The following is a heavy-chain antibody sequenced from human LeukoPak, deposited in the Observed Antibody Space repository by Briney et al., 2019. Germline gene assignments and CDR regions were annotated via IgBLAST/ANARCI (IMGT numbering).Heavy chain of an antibody. J-gene: IGHJ6*04. CDR3: AKAGSGSYYKSRSGMDV. V-gene: IGHV3-64D*06. CDR1: GFTFSSYA. D-gene: IGHD3-10*01. Sequence: GGSLRLSCSASGFTFSSYAMHWVRQAPAKGLEYVSAISSNGGSTNYADSVKDRLTISSDNSKNTLYLQMSSLRAEDTAVYYCAKAGSGSYYKSRSGMDVWGKGTTVIVSS. CDR2: ISSNGGST.